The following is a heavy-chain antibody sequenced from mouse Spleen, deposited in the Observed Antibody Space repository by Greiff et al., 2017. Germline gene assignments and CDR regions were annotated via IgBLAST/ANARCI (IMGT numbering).Heavy chain of an antibody. J-gene: IGHJ2*01. CDR2: IDPETGGT. CDR1: GYTFTDYE. Sequence: VKLQQSGAELVRPGASVTLSCKASGYTFTDYEMHWVKQTPVHGLEWIGAIDPETGGTAYNQKFKGKAILTADKSSSTAYMELRSLTSEDSAVYYCTRSTSYYGSSYGYWGQGTTLTVSS. CDR3: TRSTSYYGSSYGY. D-gene: IGHD1-1*01. V-gene: IGHV1-15*01.